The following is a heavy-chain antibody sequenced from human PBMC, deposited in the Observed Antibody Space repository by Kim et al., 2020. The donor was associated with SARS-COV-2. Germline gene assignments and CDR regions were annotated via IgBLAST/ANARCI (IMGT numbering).Heavy chain of an antibody. Sequence: GGSLRLSCAASGFTFSSYAMHWVRQAPGKGLEWVAVISYDGSNKYYADSVKGRFTISRDNSKNTLYLQMNSLRAEDTAVYYCARDLNYYGSGSYSTTYNWFDPWGQGTLVTVSS. D-gene: IGHD3-10*01. CDR1: GFTFSSYA. CDR3: ARDLNYYGSGSYSTTYNWFDP. V-gene: IGHV3-30*04. J-gene: IGHJ5*02. CDR2: ISYDGSNK.